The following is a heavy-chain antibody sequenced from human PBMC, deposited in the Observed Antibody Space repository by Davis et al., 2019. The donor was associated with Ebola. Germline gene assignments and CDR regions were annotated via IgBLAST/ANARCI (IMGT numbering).Heavy chain of an antibody. V-gene: IGHV3-23*01. D-gene: IGHD6-13*01. J-gene: IGHJ4*02. CDR1: EFTFSNYA. CDR3: AKQADSSSWYYFDY. Sequence: GGSLRLSCAASEFTFSNYAMSWVRQSPGKGLEWVSAITSGGGTTGYADSVKGRFTISRDTSKNTLYLQMNSLRADDTAVYYCAKQADSSSWYYFDYWGQGTLVTVSS. CDR2: ITSGGGTT.